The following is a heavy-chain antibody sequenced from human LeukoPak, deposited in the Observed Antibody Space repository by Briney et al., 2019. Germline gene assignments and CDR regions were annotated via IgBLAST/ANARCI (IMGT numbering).Heavy chain of an antibody. J-gene: IGHJ4*02. D-gene: IGHD5-18*01. V-gene: IGHV3-53*01. CDR1: GFTVSSNY. CDR3: AKDLTEGDTAMPGVDY. Sequence: GGSLRLSCAASGFTVSSNYMSWVRQAPGKGLEWVSVIYSGGSTYYADSVKGRFTISRDNSKNTLYLQMNSLRAEDTAVYYCAKDLTEGDTAMPGVDYWGQGTLVTVSS. CDR2: IYSGGST.